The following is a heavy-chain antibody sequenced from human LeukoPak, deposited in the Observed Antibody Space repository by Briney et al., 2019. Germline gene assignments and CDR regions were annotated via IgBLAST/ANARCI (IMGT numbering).Heavy chain of an antibody. D-gene: IGHD6-19*01. CDR3: ASMGSGWYVDY. CDR2: ISSSSSYK. J-gene: IGHJ4*02. V-gene: IGHV3-21*01. CDR1: GFTFSSYS. Sequence: PGGSLRLSCAASGFTFSSYSMNWVRQAPGKGLEWVSSISSSSSYKYNADSVKGRFTISRDNAKNSLYLQMNSLRAEDTAVYYCASMGSGWYVDYWGQGTLVTVSS.